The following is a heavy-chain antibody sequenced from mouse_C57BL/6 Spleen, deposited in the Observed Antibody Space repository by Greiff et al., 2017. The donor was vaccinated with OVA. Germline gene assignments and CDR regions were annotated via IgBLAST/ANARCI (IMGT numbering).Heavy chain of an antibody. D-gene: IGHD2-10*01. CDR3: TRALLGSDAMDY. J-gene: IGHJ4*01. CDR1: GFTFSSYA. CDR2: ISSGGDYI. V-gene: IGHV5-9-1*02. Sequence: EVKLVESGEGLVKPGGSLKLSCAASGFTFSSYAMSWVRQTPEKRLEWVAYISSGGDYIYYSDTGKGRFSISRDNAKNTLYLQMRNLKSEDTAMYDCTRALLGSDAMDYWGQGTSVTVSS.